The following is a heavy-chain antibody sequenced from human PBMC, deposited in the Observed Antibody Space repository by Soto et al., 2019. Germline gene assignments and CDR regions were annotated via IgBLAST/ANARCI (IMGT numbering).Heavy chain of an antibody. CDR3: AATGGYYFGLDI. V-gene: IGHV1-18*01. D-gene: IGHD2-8*02. J-gene: IGHJ6*02. CDR1: DHTFTYYG. Sequence: QAQLLQSGGEVKKPGASVKVSCNSSDHTFTYYGINWVRRAPGQGLEWMGWISGYNGNTKYAQKFQDRVTMSADTTTRSAYMEMRILTSDDTAVYFCAATGGYYFGLDIWGQGTTVTVSS. CDR2: ISGYNGNT.